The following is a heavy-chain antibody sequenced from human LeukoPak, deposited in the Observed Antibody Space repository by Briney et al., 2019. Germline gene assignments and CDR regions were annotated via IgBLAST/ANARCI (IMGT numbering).Heavy chain of an antibody. CDR3: ARDRQQWLVRPFDY. CDR1: GYSFTSNY. Sequence: GASVKVSCKASGYSFTSNYIHWVRQAPGQGLEWMGMIYPRDGSTSYAQKFQGRVTVTRDTSTSTAYMELRSLRSDDTAVYYCARDRQQWLVRPFDYWGQGTLVTVSS. J-gene: IGHJ4*02. D-gene: IGHD6-19*01. V-gene: IGHV1-46*01. CDR2: IYPRDGST.